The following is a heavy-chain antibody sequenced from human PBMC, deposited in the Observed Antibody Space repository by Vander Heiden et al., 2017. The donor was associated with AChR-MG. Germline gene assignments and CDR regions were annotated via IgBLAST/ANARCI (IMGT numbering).Heavy chain of an antibody. J-gene: IGHJ1*01. CDR3: ARGYSSDRVDFQF. CDR1: GYTFTSYT. V-gene: IGHV1-3*01. Sequence: QVQLVQSGAEMKKPGASVKVSCKASGYTFTSYTIHWVRQAPGQRLEWMGWINVGNGNTKFLQKFQGRVSMTTDASASTAYMELSRLRSDDTAVFYCARGYSSDRVDFQFWGQGTLITVSS. D-gene: IGHD6-19*01. CDR2: INVGNGNT.